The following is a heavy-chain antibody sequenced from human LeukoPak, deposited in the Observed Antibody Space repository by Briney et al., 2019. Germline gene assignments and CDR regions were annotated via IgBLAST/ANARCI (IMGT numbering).Heavy chain of an antibody. V-gene: IGHV1-8*03. CDR3: ARGSGSYLGDAFDI. D-gene: IGHD1-26*01. Sequence: ASVKVSCKASGYTFTSYDINWVRQATGQGLEWMGWMNPNSGNTGYAQKFQGSVTITRNTSISTAYMELSSLRSEDTAVYYCARGSGSYLGDAFDIWGQGTMVTVSS. J-gene: IGHJ3*02. CDR1: GYTFTSYD. CDR2: MNPNSGNT.